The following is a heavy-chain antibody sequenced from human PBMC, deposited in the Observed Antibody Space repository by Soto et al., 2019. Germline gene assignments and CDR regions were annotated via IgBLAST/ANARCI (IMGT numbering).Heavy chain of an antibody. CDR2: ISWDGGST. D-gene: IGHD3-10*01. Sequence: GGSLRLSCAASGFAFDDCTMHWVRQAPGKGLEWVSLISWDGGSTYYADSVKGRFTISRDNSKNSLYLQMNSLRTEDTALYYCAKDASSGSYSHYGMDVWGQGTTVTVSS. CDR3: AKDASSGSYSHYGMDV. CDR1: GFAFDDCT. V-gene: IGHV3-43*01. J-gene: IGHJ6*02.